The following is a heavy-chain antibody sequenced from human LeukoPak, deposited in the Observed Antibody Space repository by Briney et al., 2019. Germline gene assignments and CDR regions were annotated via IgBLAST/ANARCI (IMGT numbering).Heavy chain of an antibody. CDR1: GYTFTSYG. V-gene: IGHV1-18*01. CDR2: ISAYNGNT. Sequence: GASVKVSCKASGYTFTSYGISWVRQAPGQGLEWMGWISAYNGNTNYAQKLQGRVTMTTDTSTSTAYMELRSLRSDDTAVYYCARIPYCTNGVCYNYYYYMDVWGKGTTVTVSS. D-gene: IGHD2-8*01. CDR3: ARIPYCTNGVCYNYYYYMDV. J-gene: IGHJ6*03.